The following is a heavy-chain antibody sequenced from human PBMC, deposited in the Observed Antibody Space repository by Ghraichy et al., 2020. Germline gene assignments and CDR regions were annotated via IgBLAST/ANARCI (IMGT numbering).Heavy chain of an antibody. V-gene: IGHV1-8*01. CDR2: MNPNSGNT. CDR1: GYTFTSYD. Sequence: ASVKVSCKASGYTFTSYDINWVRQATGQGLEWMGWMNPNSGNTGYAQKFQGRVTMTRNTSISTAYMELSSLRSEDTAVYYFARGSNSSGWYMYYYYYGMDVWGQGTTVTVSS. CDR3: ARGSNSSGWYMYYYYYGMDV. J-gene: IGHJ6*02. D-gene: IGHD6-19*01.